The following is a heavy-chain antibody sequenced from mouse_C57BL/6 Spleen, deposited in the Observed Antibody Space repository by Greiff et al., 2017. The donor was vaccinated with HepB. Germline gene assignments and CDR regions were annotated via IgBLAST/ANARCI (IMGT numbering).Heavy chain of an antibody. CDR3: AISAYYYGSREYYFDY. Sequence: EVQLQQSGPELVKPGASVKISCKASGYTFTDYYMNWVKQSHGKSLEWIGDINPNNGGTSYNQKFKGKATLTVDKSSSTAYMELRSLTSEDSAVYYCAISAYYYGSREYYFDYWGQGTTLTVSS. CDR1: GYTFTDYY. V-gene: IGHV1-26*01. J-gene: IGHJ2*01. CDR2: INPNNGGT. D-gene: IGHD1-1*01.